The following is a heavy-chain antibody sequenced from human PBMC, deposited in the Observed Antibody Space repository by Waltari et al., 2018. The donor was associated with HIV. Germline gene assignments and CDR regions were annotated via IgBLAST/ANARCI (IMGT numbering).Heavy chain of an antibody. Sequence: QVQLQQWGAGLLKPSETLSLTCAVYGGSFSGYYWSWIRQPPGKGLEWIGEINHSGSTNYNPSLKSRVTISVDTSKNQFSLKLSSVTAADTAVYYCARGGGVVVPAATYYYYYGMDVWGQGTTVTVSS. CDR2: INHSGST. J-gene: IGHJ6*02. CDR3: ARGGGVVVPAATYYYYYGMDV. D-gene: IGHD2-2*01. CDR1: GGSFSGYY. V-gene: IGHV4-34*01.